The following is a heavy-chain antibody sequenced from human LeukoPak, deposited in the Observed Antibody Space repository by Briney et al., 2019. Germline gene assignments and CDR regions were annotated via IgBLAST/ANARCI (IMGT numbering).Heavy chain of an antibody. J-gene: IGHJ6*03. V-gene: IGHV1-18*01. Sequence: ASVKVSCKASGYTFPSYGISWVRQAPGQGLEWMGWISAHNGHTNYAQKFQGRVTMTTDTSTSTAYMELSSLRSEDTAVYYCATRYGSGWGDYYMDVWGKGTTVTISS. D-gene: IGHD3-10*01. CDR2: ISAHNGHT. CDR3: ATRYGSGWGDYYMDV. CDR1: GYTFPSYG.